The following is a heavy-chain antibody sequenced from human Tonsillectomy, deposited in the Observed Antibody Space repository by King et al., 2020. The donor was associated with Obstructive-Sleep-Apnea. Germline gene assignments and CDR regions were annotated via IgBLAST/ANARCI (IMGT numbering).Heavy chain of an antibody. Sequence: VQLVESGGGVVRPGGSLRLSCAASGFTFDDYGMSWVRQVPGKGLEWVSSINWNGDSTDYADSVKGRFTISRDNAKISLYLQMNSLRAEDTALYHCARELIRGESATRGPKYYYGMEVWGPGTTVTVSS. D-gene: IGHD3-16*01. J-gene: IGHJ6*02. CDR3: ARELIRGESATRGPKYYYGMEV. CDR2: INWNGDST. CDR1: GFTFDDYG. V-gene: IGHV3-20*01.